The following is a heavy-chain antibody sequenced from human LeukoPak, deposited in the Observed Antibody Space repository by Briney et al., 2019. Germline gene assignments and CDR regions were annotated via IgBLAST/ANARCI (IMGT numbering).Heavy chain of an antibody. V-gene: IGHV3-13*04. CDR1: GFTFSSYD. CDR3: ARGLYYYDSSGYYAYYFDY. CDR2: IGTAGDT. D-gene: IGHD3-22*01. Sequence: GGSLRLSCAASGFTFSSYDMHWVRQATGKGLEWVSAIGTAGDTYYPGSVKGRFTISRENAKNSLYLQMNSLRAGDTAVYYCARGLYYYDSSGYYAYYFDYWGQGTLVTVSS. J-gene: IGHJ4*02.